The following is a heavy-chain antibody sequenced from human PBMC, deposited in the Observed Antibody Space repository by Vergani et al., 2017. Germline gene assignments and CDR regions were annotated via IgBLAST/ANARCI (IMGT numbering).Heavy chain of an antibody. CDR2: IRAYNGNT. CDR3: ARDQNYDFWSGYSGADY. CDR1: GYTFTSYG. D-gene: IGHD3-3*01. J-gene: IGHJ4*02. Sequence: QVQLVQSGAEVKKPGASVKVSCKASGYTFTSYGISWVRQAPGQGLEWMGWIRAYNGNTNYAQKLQGRVTMTTDTSTSTAYMELRSLRSDDTAVYYCARDQNYDFWSGYSGADYWGQGTLVTVSS. V-gene: IGHV1-18*01.